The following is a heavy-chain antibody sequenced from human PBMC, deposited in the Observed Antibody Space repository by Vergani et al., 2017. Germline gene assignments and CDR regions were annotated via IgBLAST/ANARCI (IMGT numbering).Heavy chain of an antibody. CDR3: AREADYSTIYFDH. J-gene: IGHJ4*02. CDR2: ISGQNFRT. D-gene: IGHD4-11*01. CDR1: GFTFTAHG. V-gene: IGHV3-23*01. Sequence: EVQLLESGGGSAQPGESLRLSCVASGFTFTAHGLNWVRQAPGKGLEWVSGISGQNFRTHYADSVKGRFTISRDDSKNTVYLQIHSLIVDDTAVYFCAREADYSTIYFDHWVLGTLVTVSS.